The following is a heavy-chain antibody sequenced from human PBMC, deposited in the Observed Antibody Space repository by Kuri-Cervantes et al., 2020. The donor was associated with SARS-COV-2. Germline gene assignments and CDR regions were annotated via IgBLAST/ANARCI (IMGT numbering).Heavy chain of an antibody. J-gene: IGHJ4*02. Sequence: GESLKISCAASGFIFSSYWMRWVRQVRGKGLEWVANITQRGNEKYYEDSVKGRFTISRDNAQNSLYVQMNSLRGEDTAVYYCASGSRYVYGELDFWGQGTLVTVSS. CDR1: GFIFSSYW. CDR3: ASGSRYVYGELDF. V-gene: IGHV3-7*03. CDR2: ITQRGNEK. D-gene: IGHD5-18*01.